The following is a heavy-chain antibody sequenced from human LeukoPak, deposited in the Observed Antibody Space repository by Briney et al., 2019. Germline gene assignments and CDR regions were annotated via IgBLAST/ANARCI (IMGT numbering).Heavy chain of an antibody. CDR1: GFTFDDYA. V-gene: IGHV3-9*03. CDR3: AKDATPESSGYMDV. Sequence: GGSLRLSCAASGFTFDDYAMHWVRQAPGKGLEWVSGISWKSGSIGYADSVKGRFTISRDNAKNSLYLQMNSLRAEDMALYYCAKDATPESSGYMDVWGKGTTVTVSS. D-gene: IGHD3-10*01. J-gene: IGHJ6*03. CDR2: ISWKSGSI.